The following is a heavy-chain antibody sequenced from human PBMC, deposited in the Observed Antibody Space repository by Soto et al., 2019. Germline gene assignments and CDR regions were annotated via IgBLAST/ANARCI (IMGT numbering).Heavy chain of an antibody. V-gene: IGHV4-59*01. CDR1: GGSISSYY. CDR3: ARDGRYSSGWYKFDY. J-gene: IGHJ4*02. Sequence: SETLSLTCTVSGGSISSYYWSWILQPPWKGLEWIGYIYYSGSTNYNPSLKSRVTISVDTSKNQFSLKLSSVTAADTAVYYCARDGRYSSGWYKFDYWGQGTLVTVSS. CDR2: IYYSGST. D-gene: IGHD6-19*01.